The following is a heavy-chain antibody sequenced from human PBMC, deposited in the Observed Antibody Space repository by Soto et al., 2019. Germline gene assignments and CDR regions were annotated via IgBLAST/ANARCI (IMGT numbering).Heavy chain of an antibody. Sequence: EILSLTGAFYGLSFGFDYWSWIRQPPGKGLEWIGEINHSGGINYNPSLKSRVTISVDASKNQFSLNLSSVTAADAAVYYCARRDYSTTYCFDPWGQGTLVTVSS. CDR3: ARRDYSTTYCFDP. J-gene: IGHJ5*02. CDR2: INHSGGI. D-gene: IGHD2-2*01. V-gene: IGHV4-34*01. CDR1: GLSFGFDY.